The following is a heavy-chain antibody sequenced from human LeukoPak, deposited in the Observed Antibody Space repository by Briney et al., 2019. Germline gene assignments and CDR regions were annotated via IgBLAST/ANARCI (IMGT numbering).Heavy chain of an antibody. CDR3: TKGPRTVRFGDRHKGIFDY. D-gene: IGHD3-10*01. CDR1: GFTFSSYE. J-gene: IGHJ4*02. V-gene: IGHV3-23*01. Sequence: PGGSLRLSCAASGFTFSSYEMNWVRQAPGKGLEWVSGISGSGGSTYYADSVKGRFTISRDNSKNTLYLQMNSLRSEDTAVYYCTKGPRTVRFGDRHKGIFDYWGQGTLVTVSS. CDR2: ISGSGGST.